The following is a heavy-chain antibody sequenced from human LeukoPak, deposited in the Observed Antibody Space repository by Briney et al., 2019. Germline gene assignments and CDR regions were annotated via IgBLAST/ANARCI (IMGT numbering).Heavy chain of an antibody. J-gene: IGHJ4*02. CDR2: IYSGGST. CDR1: GFTVSSNY. V-gene: IGHV3-66*01. CDR3: AKKQKMWEESYYFDY. Sequence: PGGSLRLSCAASGFTVSSNYMSWVRQAPGKGLEWVSVIYSGGSTYYADSVTGRFTISRDNSKNTLYLQMNSLRAEDTAVYYCAKKQKMWEESYYFDYWGQGTLVTVSS. D-gene: IGHD1-26*01.